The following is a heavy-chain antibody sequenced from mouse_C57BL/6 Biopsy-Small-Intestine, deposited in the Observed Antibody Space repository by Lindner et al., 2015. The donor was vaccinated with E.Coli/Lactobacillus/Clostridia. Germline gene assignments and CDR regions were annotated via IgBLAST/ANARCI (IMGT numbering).Heavy chain of an antibody. D-gene: IGHD1-1*01. V-gene: IGHV1-20*01. CDR2: INPYNGDT. J-gene: IGHJ4*01. CDR1: GYSFTGYF. Sequence: VQLQESGPELVKPGASVKMSCKASGYSFTGYFMNWVKQSHGKSLEWIGRINPYNGDTFYNQKFKGKATLTVDKSSSTAHMELRSQTSEDSALYYCARSYYYDGSYDYAMDYWGQGTSVTVSS. CDR3: ARSYYYDGSYDYAMDY.